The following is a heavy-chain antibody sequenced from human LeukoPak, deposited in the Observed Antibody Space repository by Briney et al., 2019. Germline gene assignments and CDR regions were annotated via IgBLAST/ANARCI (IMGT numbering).Heavy chain of an antibody. V-gene: IGHV1-2*02. Sequence: GASVTVSCRASGNTFPGKYLHWVRQAPGHGLEWMGWINPSSGGTNFAQKFQGRVAMTRNTSISTAHIQLSRLTSDDTAVYYCAGSSGYYFFDYWGQGILVTVSS. CDR2: INPSSGGT. CDR3: AGSSGYYFFDY. CDR1: GNTFPGKY. J-gene: IGHJ4*02. D-gene: IGHD6-25*01.